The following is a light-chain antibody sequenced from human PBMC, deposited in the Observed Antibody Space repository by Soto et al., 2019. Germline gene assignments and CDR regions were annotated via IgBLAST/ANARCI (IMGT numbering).Light chain of an antibody. J-gene: IGLJ1*01. CDR2: DVN. CDR3: SSYAGSTTFDV. V-gene: IGLV2-8*01. CDR1: NNDVGGYNY. Sequence: QSVLNQPPSASGSPGQSVAISCPGTNNDVGGYNYVSWYQQHPGKAPKLMIYDVNKRPSGVPDRFSGSKSGNTASLTVSGLQAEDEADYYCSSYAGSTTFDVFGTGTKVTVL.